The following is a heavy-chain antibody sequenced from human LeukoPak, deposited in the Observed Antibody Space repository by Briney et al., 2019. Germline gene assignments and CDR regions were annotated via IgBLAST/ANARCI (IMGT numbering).Heavy chain of an antibody. J-gene: IGHJ4*02. D-gene: IGHD3-22*01. V-gene: IGHV3-23*01. Sequence: PGESLRLSCAASGFTFSSYAMSWVRQAPGKGLEWVSVISGSGVSTYYADSVKGRFTISRDNSKNTLYLQMNSLRAEDTAVYYCAKVPAYYYDSSGYYHFDYWGQGTLVTVSS. CDR1: GFTFSSYA. CDR2: ISGSGVST. CDR3: AKVPAYYYDSSGYYHFDY.